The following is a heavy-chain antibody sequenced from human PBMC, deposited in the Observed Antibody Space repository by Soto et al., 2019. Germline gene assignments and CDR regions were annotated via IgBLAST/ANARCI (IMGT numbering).Heavy chain of an antibody. V-gene: IGHV4-31*03. CDR3: ARDGSSTASWIDP. D-gene: IGHD2-2*01. Sequence: PSETLSLTCTVSGDAIYIGVYYWTWIRQHPGKGLEWIGYIYHTGKTYYNPSLESRVTMSVDTSKNQFSLKLASVTAADTAVYYCARDGSSTASWIDPWGQGTLVTVSS. CDR1: GDAIYIGVYY. J-gene: IGHJ5*02. CDR2: IYHTGKT.